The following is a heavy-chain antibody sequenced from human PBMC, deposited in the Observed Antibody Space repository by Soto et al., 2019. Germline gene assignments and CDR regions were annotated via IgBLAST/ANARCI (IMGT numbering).Heavy chain of an antibody. Sequence: EVQLLESGGGLEQPGGSLRLSCAASGFTFSGHSMSWVRQAPGKGLEWVSTFSGSGTTSYADSVKGRFTISRDDSKKKLYLQMNSLRVEDTAIYYCAKLTQYWGQGTLVTVSP. V-gene: IGHV3-23*01. CDR3: AKLTQY. CDR1: GFTFSGHS. D-gene: IGHD3-16*01. CDR2: FSGSGTT. J-gene: IGHJ4*02.